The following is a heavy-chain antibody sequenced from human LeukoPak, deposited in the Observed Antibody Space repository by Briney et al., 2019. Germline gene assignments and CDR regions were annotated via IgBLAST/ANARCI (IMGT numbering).Heavy chain of an antibody. CDR3: ARGEPSVVVYDY. J-gene: IGHJ4*02. CDR2: INHSGST. D-gene: IGHD2-21*01. V-gene: IGHV4-34*01. CDR1: GGSFSGYY. Sequence: SETLSLTCAVYGGSFSGYYWSWIRQPPGKGLEWIGEINHSGSTNYNPSLKSRVTISVDTSKNQFSLKLSSVTAADTAVYYCARGEPSVVVYDYWGQGTLVTVSS.